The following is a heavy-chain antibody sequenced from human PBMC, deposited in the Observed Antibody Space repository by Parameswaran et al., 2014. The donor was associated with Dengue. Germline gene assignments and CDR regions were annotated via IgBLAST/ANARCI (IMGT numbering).Heavy chain of an antibody. CDR2: IYYSGST. CDR3: ARRPLGGSGSFILSLPTNEK. Sequence: WIRQPPGKGLEWIGSIYYSGSTYYNPSLKSRVTISVDTSKNQFSLKLSSVTAADTAVYYCARRPLGGSGSFILSLPTNEKWGQGTLVTVSS. V-gene: IGHV4-39*01. D-gene: IGHD3-10*01. J-gene: IGHJ4*02.